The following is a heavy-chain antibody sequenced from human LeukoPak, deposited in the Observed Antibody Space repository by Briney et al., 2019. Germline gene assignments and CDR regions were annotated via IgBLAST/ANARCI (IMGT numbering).Heavy chain of an antibody. J-gene: IGHJ6*02. CDR1: GGSISSYY. Sequence: SQTLSLTRTVSGGSISSYYWSWIRQPPGKGLEWIGYIYYSGSTNYNPSLKSRVTISVDTSKNQFSLKLSSVTAADTAVYYCAGDAKPGIAAAGIGGYYYYGMDVWGQGTTVTVSS. D-gene: IGHD6-13*01. CDR2: IYYSGST. V-gene: IGHV4-59*01. CDR3: AGDAKPGIAAAGIGGYYYYGMDV.